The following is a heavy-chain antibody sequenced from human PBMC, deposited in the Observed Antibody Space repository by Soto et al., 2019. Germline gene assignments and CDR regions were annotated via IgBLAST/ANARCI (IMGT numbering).Heavy chain of an antibody. CDR1: GGSISSYY. CDR3: ARVSIFGVVPNWFDP. CDR2: IYYSGST. Sequence: SETLPLTCTVSGGSISSYYWSWIRQPPGKGLEWIGYIYYSGSTNYNPSLKSRVTISVDTSKNQFSLKLSSVTAADTAVYYCARVSIFGVVPNWFDPWGQGTLVTVSS. J-gene: IGHJ5*02. V-gene: IGHV4-59*01. D-gene: IGHD3-3*01.